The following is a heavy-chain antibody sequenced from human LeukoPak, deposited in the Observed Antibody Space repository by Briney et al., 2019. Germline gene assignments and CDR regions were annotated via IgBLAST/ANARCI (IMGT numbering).Heavy chain of an antibody. Sequence: SETLSLTCTVSGGSISSSSYYWGWIRQPPGKGLEWIGSIYYSGSTYYNPSLKSRVTISVDTSKNQFSLKLSSVTAADTAVYYCARGIAAAGTGAFDIWGQGTMVTVSP. CDR1: GGSISSSSYY. CDR3: ARGIAAAGTGAFDI. V-gene: IGHV4-39*01. J-gene: IGHJ3*02. D-gene: IGHD6-13*01. CDR2: IYYSGST.